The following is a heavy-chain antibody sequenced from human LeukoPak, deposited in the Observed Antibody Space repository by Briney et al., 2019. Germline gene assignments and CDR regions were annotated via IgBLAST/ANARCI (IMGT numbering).Heavy chain of an antibody. J-gene: IGHJ4*02. V-gene: IGHV4-59*08. CDR1: GGSISSYY. CDR2: IYNSGST. D-gene: IGHD3-22*01. CDR3: ARGNTWLTSK. Sequence: KTSETLSLTCTVSGGSISSYYWSWLRQPPGKGLEWIGNIYNSGSTNYNPSLKSRVTISVDTSKNQYSLKLSSVTATDTAFYYCARGNTWLTSKWGQGTLVIVSS.